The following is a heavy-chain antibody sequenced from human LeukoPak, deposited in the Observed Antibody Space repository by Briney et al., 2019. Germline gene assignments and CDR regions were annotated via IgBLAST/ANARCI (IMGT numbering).Heavy chain of an antibody. D-gene: IGHD7-27*01. V-gene: IGHV1-24*01. CDR2: FDPEDGET. J-gene: IGHJ6*03. Sequence: ASVKVSCKVSGYTLTELSMHWVRQAPGKGLEWMGGFDPEDGETIYAQKFQGRVTMTEDTSTDTAYMELSSLRSEDTAVYYCARKVLKLGMSFKTRYYYYYMDVWGKGTTVTVSS. CDR3: ARKVLKLGMSFKTRYYYYYMDV. CDR1: GYTLTELS.